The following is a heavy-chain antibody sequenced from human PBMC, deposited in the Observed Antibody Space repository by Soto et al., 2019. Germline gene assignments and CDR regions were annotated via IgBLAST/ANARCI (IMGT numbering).Heavy chain of an antibody. J-gene: IGHJ4*02. Sequence: GGSLRLSCLASGFIFRSYAMHWVRQAPGKGLEWVAVITYDGANGYYADSVRGRFAISRDNSKSTLLLQMNSLRPEDTAVYYCARAFSGSYPNFDYWGQGTLVTVSS. CDR3: ARAFSGSYPNFDY. V-gene: IGHV3-30*09. CDR2: ITYDGANG. CDR1: GFIFRSYA. D-gene: IGHD1-26*01.